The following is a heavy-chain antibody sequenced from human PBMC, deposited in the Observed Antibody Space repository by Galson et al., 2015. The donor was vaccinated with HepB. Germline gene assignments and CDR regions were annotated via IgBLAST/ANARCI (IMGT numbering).Heavy chain of an antibody. D-gene: IGHD5-18*01. CDR2: INPNTGVT. J-gene: IGHJ4*02. CDR1: GYTFAAYY. Sequence: SVKVSCKASGYTFAAYYMHWVRQAPGQGLEWVGWINPNTGVTYYAQKFQGRVTMTRDTSISTSYMELSSLRSDDTAVYFCARDPDTVKGAHFDYWGQGTLVTVSS. CDR3: ARDPDTVKGAHFDY. V-gene: IGHV1-2*02.